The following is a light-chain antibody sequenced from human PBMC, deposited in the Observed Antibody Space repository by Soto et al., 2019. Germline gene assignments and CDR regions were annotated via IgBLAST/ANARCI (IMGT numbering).Light chain of an antibody. V-gene: IGKV1-27*01. J-gene: IGKJ1*01. CDR1: QAFSNL. CDR3: QERRNSRRT. CDR2: RES. Sequence: TRVTRSPASXCASPGDSVIIPCWASQAFSNLLAWYKKKTGKEXKXXXYRESTLKGGVQSPSSPRGPGKDFNLTIRRLEPEDLVVYYCQERRNSRRTVGHGTQVDI.